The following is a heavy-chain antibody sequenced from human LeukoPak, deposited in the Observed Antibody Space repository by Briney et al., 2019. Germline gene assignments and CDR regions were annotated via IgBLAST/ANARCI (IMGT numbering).Heavy chain of an antibody. D-gene: IGHD3-22*01. CDR2: IYYSGST. J-gene: IGHJ4*02. Sequence: SETLSLTCTVSGGSISSFYWSWIRQPPGKGLEGIGYIYYSGSTNYNPSLKSRVTISVDTSKNQFSLKLSSVTAADTAIYYCARQREYYESSGYYSFDYWGQGTLVTVSS. CDR1: GGSISSFY. CDR3: ARQREYYESSGYYSFDY. V-gene: IGHV4-59*08.